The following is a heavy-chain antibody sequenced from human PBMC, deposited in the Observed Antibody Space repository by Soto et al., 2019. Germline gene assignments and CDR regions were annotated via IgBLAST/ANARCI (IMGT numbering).Heavy chain of an antibody. D-gene: IGHD3-10*01. CDR1: GYTFTSYA. J-gene: IGHJ5*02. CDR3: ARDRRITMVPNWFDP. CDR2: INAGNGNT. V-gene: IGHV1-3*01. Sequence: ASVKVSCKASGYTFTSYAMHWVRQAPGQRLEWMGWINAGNGNTKYSQKFQGRVTITRDTSASTAYMELSSLRSEDTAVYYCARDRRITMVPNWFDPWGQGTLVTVSS.